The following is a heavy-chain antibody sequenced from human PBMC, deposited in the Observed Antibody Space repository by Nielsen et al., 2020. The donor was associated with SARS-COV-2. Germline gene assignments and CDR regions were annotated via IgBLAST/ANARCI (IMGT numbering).Heavy chain of an antibody. V-gene: IGHV3-74*01. CDR1: GFTFSNYW. CDR2: INTDGSIT. D-gene: IGHD5-18*01. CDR3: ARDWDKSMDTPLGY. J-gene: IGHJ4*02. Sequence: GESLKISCAASGFTFSNYWMHWVRQVPGKGLMWISRINTDGSITTYADSVKGRFTISRDNDKNSLYLQMESLRAEDTAVYYCARDWDKSMDTPLGYWGQGALVTVSS.